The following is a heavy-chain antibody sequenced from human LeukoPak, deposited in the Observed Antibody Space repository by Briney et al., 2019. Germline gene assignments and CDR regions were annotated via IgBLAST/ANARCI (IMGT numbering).Heavy chain of an antibody. CDR2: INHSGST. V-gene: IGHV4-34*01. CDR3: ARKGYREISSWYPHNWFDP. CDR1: GGSFSGYY. J-gene: IGHJ5*02. Sequence: PSETLSLTCAVYGGSFSGYYWGWIRQPPGKGLEWIGEINHSGSTNYNPSLKSRVTISVDTSKNQFSLKLSSVTAADTAVYYCARKGYREISSWYPHNWFDPWGQGTLVTVSS. D-gene: IGHD6-13*01.